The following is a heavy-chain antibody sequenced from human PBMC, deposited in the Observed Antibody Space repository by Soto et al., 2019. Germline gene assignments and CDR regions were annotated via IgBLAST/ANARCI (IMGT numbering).Heavy chain of an antibody. V-gene: IGHV6-1*01. J-gene: IGHJ6*02. CDR1: GDSVSSNSAA. Sequence: PSQTLSLTCAISGDSVSSNSAAWNWIRQSPSRGLEWLGRTYYRSKWYNDYAVSVKSRITINPDTSKNQFSLQLNSVTPEDTAVYYCARDLVAAAGPHYYYYGMDVWGQGTTVTVSS. CDR3: ARDLVAAAGPHYYYYGMDV. CDR2: TYYRSKWYN. D-gene: IGHD6-13*01.